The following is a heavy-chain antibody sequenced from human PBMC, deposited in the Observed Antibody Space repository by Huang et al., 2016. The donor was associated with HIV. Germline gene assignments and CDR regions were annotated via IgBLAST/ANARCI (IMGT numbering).Heavy chain of an antibody. CDR3: ARLIGSPSFYYGLDV. Sequence: EVQLVQSGAEVKKPGESLKISCKGSGYRFRSNWIGWVRQMPGKGLGWMGIIYPGDSDTSYSPSFQGQVTISADKSIKPAYLQWSSLKASDTAIYYCARLIGSPSFYYGLDVWGQGTTVTVSS. J-gene: IGHJ6*02. CDR2: IYPGDSDT. CDR1: GYRFRSNW. V-gene: IGHV5-51*01. D-gene: IGHD3-10*01.